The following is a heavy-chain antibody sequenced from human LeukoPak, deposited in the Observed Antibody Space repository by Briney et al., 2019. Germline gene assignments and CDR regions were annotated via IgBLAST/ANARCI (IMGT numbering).Heavy chain of an antibody. J-gene: IGHJ4*02. CDR3: AKETFRNWGSTSFSFDY. Sequence: GGSLRLSCAASGFTFSSYAMSWVRQAPGKGLEWVSAISGSGGSTYYAVSVKGRFTISRDNSKNTLYLQMNSLRAEDTAVYYCAKETFRNWGSTSFSFDYWGQGTLVTVSS. D-gene: IGHD7-27*01. CDR1: GFTFSSYA. CDR2: ISGSGGST. V-gene: IGHV3-23*01.